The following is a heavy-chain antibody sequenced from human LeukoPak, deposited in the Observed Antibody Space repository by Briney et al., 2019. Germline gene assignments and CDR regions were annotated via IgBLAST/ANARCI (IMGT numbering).Heavy chain of an antibody. Sequence: PGGSLRLSCAASGFAFSSFSMNWVRQAPGKGLEWVSSTSDSSSYIYYADSVEGRFTISRDNAKNSLYLQMNSLRAEDTAVYYCARDSGTGGYFYYYYTDVWGKGTTVTVSS. CDR3: ARDSGTGGYFYYYYTDV. CDR1: GFAFSSFS. CDR2: TSDSSSYI. V-gene: IGHV3-21*01. D-gene: IGHD3-10*01. J-gene: IGHJ6*03.